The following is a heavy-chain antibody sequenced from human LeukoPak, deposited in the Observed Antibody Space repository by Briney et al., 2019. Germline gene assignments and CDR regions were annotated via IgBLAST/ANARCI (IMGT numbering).Heavy chain of an antibody. J-gene: IGHJ4*02. CDR3: AKRGDPYYFDY. CDR2: INGSGGGT. CDR1: GFTFSSYA. V-gene: IGHV3-23*01. D-gene: IGHD2-21*02. Sequence: GGSLRLSCAASGFTFSSYARRGVRQAPGKGLEGVSVINGSGGGTYYADSVKGRFTISRGNSKNTLYLQLNSLRAEDTAVYHCAKRGDPYYFDYWGQGALVTVPA.